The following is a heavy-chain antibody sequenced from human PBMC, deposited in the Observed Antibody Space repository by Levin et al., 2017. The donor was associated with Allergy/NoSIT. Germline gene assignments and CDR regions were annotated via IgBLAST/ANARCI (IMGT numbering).Heavy chain of an antibody. Sequence: GGSLRLSCAASGFSFSDYSVTWVRQAPGKGLEWVSSISGSSAYIYYADSVKGRFTVSRDNGKNSVYLQMDSLRAEDAAVYYCARVAFGELSAFDYWGQGTRVTVSS. CDR2: ISGSSAYI. J-gene: IGHJ4*02. CDR1: GFSFSDYS. CDR3: ARVAFGELSAFDY. D-gene: IGHD3-16*01. V-gene: IGHV3-21*01.